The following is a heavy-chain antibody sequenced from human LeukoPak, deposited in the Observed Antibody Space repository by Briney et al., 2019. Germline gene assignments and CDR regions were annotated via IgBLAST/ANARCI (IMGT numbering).Heavy chain of an antibody. D-gene: IGHD3-22*01. Sequence: SVKVSCKASGGTFSSYAISWVRQAPGQGLEWMGGIIPIFGTANYAQKVQGRVTITVDESTSTAYLQLSSLRSEDTAVYYCARSSDSSDYPYYLDYWGQGTLVSVSS. J-gene: IGHJ4*02. CDR3: ARSSDSSDYPYYLDY. V-gene: IGHV1-69*01. CDR1: GGTFSSYA. CDR2: IIPIFGTA.